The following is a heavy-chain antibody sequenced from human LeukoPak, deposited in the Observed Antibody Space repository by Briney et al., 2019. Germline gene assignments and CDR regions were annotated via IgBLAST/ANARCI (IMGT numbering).Heavy chain of an antibody. Sequence: GASVKVSCKVSGYTLTELSMHWVRQAPGKGLEWMGGFDPEDGETICAQKFQGRVTMTEDTSTDTAYMELSSLRSEDTAVYYCATAHGDSVVNAFDIWGQGTMVTVSS. V-gene: IGHV1-24*01. J-gene: IGHJ3*02. CDR2: FDPEDGET. D-gene: IGHD4-17*01. CDR3: ATAHGDSVVNAFDI. CDR1: GYTLTELS.